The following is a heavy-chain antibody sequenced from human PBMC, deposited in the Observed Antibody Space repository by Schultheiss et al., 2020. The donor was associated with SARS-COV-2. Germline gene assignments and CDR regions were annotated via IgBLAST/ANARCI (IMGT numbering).Heavy chain of an antibody. CDR3: ARDPIGSGYWFDP. Sequence: SETLSLTCAVSGGSISSSNWWSWVRQPPGKGLEWIGEIYHSGSTNYNFSLKSRVTISVDTSKNQFSLKLSSVTAADTAVYYCARDPIGSGYWFDPWGQGTLVTVSS. V-gene: IGHV4-4*02. CDR2: IYHSGST. D-gene: IGHD3-10*01. J-gene: IGHJ5*02. CDR1: GGSISSSNW.